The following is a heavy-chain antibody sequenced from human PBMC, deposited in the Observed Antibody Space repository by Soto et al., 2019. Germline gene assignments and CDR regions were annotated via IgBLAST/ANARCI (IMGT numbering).Heavy chain of an antibody. CDR1: GGSIGTNDCC. CDR2: IFHSGDT. V-gene: IGHV4-31*02. CDR3: ARHPRITRGWHFDL. J-gene: IGHJ2*01. Sequence: PXETLSLTCNVYGGSIGTNDCCWSWLRQQPGKGLEWIGYIFHSGDTYYNPSLTGRLAFSVDTSKNQFSLRLTSVTVADTALYFCARHPRITRGWHFDLWGRGTLVTVSS. D-gene: IGHD7-27*01.